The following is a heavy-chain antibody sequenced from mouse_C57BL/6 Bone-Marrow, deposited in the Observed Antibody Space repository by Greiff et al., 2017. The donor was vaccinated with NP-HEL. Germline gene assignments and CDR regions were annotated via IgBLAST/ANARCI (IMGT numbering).Heavy chain of an antibody. D-gene: IGHD1-1*01. V-gene: IGHV1-72*01. Sequence: QVHVKQPGAELVKPGASVKLSCKASGYTFTSYWMHWVKQRPGRGLEWIGRIDPNSGGTKYNEKFKSKATLTVDKPSSTAYMQLSSLTSEDSAVYYCAREGVTTVPWYFDVWGTGTTVTVSS. CDR1: GYTFTSYW. J-gene: IGHJ1*03. CDR2: IDPNSGGT. CDR3: AREGVTTVPWYFDV.